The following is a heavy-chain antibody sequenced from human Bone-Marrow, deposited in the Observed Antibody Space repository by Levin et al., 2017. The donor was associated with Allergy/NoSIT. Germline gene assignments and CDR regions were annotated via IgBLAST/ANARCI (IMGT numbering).Heavy chain of an antibody. CDR2: IYHTGDA. CDR1: GGSMSRYY. CDR3: ARARDSFGYLPLDY. J-gene: IGHJ4*02. V-gene: IGHV4-59*01. D-gene: IGHD5-18*01. Sequence: SQTLSLTCTVSGGSMSRYYWSWIRHSPQRGLEWIGYIYHTGDASYNPSLEGRVTISVDTPKNQFSLRLNSVTAADTALYYCARARDSFGYLPLDYWGQGTLVTVSS.